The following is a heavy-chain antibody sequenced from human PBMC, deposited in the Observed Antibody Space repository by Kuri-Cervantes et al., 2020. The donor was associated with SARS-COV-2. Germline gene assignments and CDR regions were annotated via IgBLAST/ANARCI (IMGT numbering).Heavy chain of an antibody. CDR1: GFTFSNAW. D-gene: IGHD4-11*01. CDR2: IYHSGST. J-gene: IGHJ4*02. Sequence: ESLKISCAASGFTFSNAWMSWVRRAPGKGLEWIGSIYHSGSTYYNPSLKSRVTISVDTSKNQFSLKLSSVTAADTAVYYCARDPTGLQYYFDYLGQGTLVTVSS. V-gene: IGHV4-38-2*02. CDR3: ARDPTGLQYYFDY.